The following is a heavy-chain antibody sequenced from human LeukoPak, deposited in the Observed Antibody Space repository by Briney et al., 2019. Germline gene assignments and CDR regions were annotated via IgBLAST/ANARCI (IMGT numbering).Heavy chain of an antibody. Sequence: SETLSLTCTVSGDSISSYYWTWIRQPPGEGLEWIGYIFYSGGSNYNPSLKSRVTISVDTSKNHFSLKLSSVTAADTAVYYCARLGSTFDIWGQGTMVTVSS. CDR2: IFYSGGS. J-gene: IGHJ3*02. D-gene: IGHD2-2*01. CDR3: ARLGSTFDI. V-gene: IGHV4-59*08. CDR1: GDSISSYY.